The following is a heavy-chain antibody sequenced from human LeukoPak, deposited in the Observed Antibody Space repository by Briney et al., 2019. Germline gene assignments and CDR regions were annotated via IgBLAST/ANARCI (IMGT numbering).Heavy chain of an antibody. V-gene: IGHV3-23*01. CDR2: ISGSGDNT. CDR1: GFTFSSYA. CDR3: AREVRAYNGDSPTGQYMDV. D-gene: IGHD5-12*01. J-gene: IGHJ6*03. Sequence: QSGGSLRLSCAASGFTFSSYAMSWVRQPPGKGLEWVSGISGSGDNTYYADSVKGRFTISRDSSKNTLYLQINSLRAEDTAVYYCAREVRAYNGDSPTGQYMDVWGKGTTVTVSS.